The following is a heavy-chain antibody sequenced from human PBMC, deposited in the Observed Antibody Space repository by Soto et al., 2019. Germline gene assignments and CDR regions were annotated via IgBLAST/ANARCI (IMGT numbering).Heavy chain of an antibody. CDR3: ARVGAPHSYYDFWSGPYYYYYYMDV. Sequence: PGESLRLSCPASVFTFSSYWMRWVRPGPWEGLVFVPHIKQDGSEKYYVDSVKGRFTISRDNAKNSLYLQMNSLRAEDTAVYYCARVGAPHSYYDFWSGPYYYYYYMDVWGKGTTVTVSS. V-gene: IGHV3-7*01. CDR2: IKQDGSEK. J-gene: IGHJ6*03. CDR1: VFTFSSYW. D-gene: IGHD3-3*01.